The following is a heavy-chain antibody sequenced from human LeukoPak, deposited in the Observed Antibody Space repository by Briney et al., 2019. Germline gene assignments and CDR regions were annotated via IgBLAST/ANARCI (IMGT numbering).Heavy chain of an antibody. Sequence: GGSLRLSCAASGFTFSSYAMSWVRQAPGKGLEWVSAISGSGGSTYYADSVKGRFTISRDNSKSTLYLQMNSLRAEDTAVYYCAKHCSSTSCYFWGQGTLVTVSS. CDR3: AKHCSSTSCYF. V-gene: IGHV3-23*01. D-gene: IGHD2-2*01. J-gene: IGHJ4*02. CDR2: ISGSGGST. CDR1: GFTFSSYA.